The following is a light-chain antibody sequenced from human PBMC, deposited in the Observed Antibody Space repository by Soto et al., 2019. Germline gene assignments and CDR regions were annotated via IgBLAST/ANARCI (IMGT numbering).Light chain of an antibody. CDR3: QQRSNWPRT. V-gene: IGKV3-11*01. CDR2: DAS. Sequence: EIVLTQSPATLSLSPGERATLSCRASQSVSSYLAWYQQKPGQAPRLLIYDASNRATGIPARFSGSGSGTDFTLTISSLEPEDFAVYYCQQRSNWPRTFDQGTKVDIK. CDR1: QSVSSY. J-gene: IGKJ1*01.